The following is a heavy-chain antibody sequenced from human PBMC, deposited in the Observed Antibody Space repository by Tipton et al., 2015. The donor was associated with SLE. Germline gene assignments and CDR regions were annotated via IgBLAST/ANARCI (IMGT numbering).Heavy chain of an antibody. CDR2: IYVSGTT. J-gene: IGHJ4*02. V-gene: IGHV4-4*07. Sequence: TLSLTCTVSGASIKSYDWSWIRQSAGKGLEWIGRIYVSGTTNNNPSLKSRVTMSVDTAKNQFSLKLSSVTAADTAVYFCARGPTRYYFDYWGQGTLVTVSS. CDR1: GASIKSYD. CDR3: ARGPTRYYFDY.